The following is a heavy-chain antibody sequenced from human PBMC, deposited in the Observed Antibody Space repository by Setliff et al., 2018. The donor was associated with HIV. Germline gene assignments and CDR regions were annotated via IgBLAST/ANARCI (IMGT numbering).Heavy chain of an antibody. CDR2: ISTYSDET. CDR1: GYTFTAYG. V-gene: IGHV1-18*01. Sequence: ASVKVSCKPSGYTFTAYGLSWVRQAPGQGLEWMGWISTYSDETSYAQKLQGRVTMTTDTSTSTAYMELISLRSDDTAVYYCARAESRSSIYWGQGTLVTVSS. D-gene: IGHD3-22*01. J-gene: IGHJ4*02. CDR3: ARAESRSSIY.